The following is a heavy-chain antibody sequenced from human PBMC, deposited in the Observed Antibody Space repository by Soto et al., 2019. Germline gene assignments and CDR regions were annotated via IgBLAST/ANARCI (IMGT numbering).Heavy chain of an antibody. D-gene: IGHD1-1*01. Sequence: SETLSLTCAVFGGSISNPNWWTWVRQPPGKGLEWIGEVYHPGSTNYDPSLKSRVTISLDKSKNQFSLNLSSVTAADTAVYYCARGFAGHNDYFDYWGRGTLVTVSS. V-gene: IGHV4-4*02. CDR3: ARGFAGHNDYFDY. J-gene: IGHJ4*02. CDR2: VYHPGST. CDR1: GGSISNPNW.